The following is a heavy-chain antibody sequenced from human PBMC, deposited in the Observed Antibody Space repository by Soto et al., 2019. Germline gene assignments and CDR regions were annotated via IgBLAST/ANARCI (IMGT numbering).Heavy chain of an antibody. Sequence: QVQLVQSGAEVKKPGASVKVSCKASGYTFTSYAMHWVRQAPGQRLEWMGWINAGNGNTKYSQKFQGRVTITADKSTSTAYMELSSLRSEDTAVYYCARIPGVGYYYYYGMDVWGQGTTVTVSS. CDR1: GYTFTSYA. CDR3: ARIPGVGYYYYYGMDV. CDR2: INAGNGNT. J-gene: IGHJ6*02. D-gene: IGHD3-10*01. V-gene: IGHV1-3*01.